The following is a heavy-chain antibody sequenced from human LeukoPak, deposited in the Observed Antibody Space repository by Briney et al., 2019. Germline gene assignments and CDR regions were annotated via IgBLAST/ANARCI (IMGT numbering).Heavy chain of an antibody. CDR2: IYYSGST. CDR3: ARDFRDYGDPSDAFDI. V-gene: IGHV4-59*12. J-gene: IGHJ3*02. CDR1: GGSISSYY. Sequence: SETLSLTCTVSGGSISSYYWSWIRQPPGKGLEWIGYIYYSGSTNYNPSLKSRVTMSVDTSKNQFSLKLSSVTAADTAVYYCARDFRDYGDPSDAFDIWGQGTMVTVSS. D-gene: IGHD4-17*01.